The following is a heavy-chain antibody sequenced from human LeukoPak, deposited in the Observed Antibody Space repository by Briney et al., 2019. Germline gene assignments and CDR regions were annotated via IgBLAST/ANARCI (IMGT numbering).Heavy chain of an antibody. V-gene: IGHV3-66*01. Sequence: GGSLRLSCIASGFTVSSTYMSWVRQAPGKGLEWVSVTYSGGSTYYADSVKGRCTISRDNSKNTLYLQMNSLRAEDTAVYYCAKMNPYYYDSSGYAFDIWGQGTMVTVSS. D-gene: IGHD3-22*01. CDR1: GFTVSSTY. CDR3: AKMNPYYYDSSGYAFDI. CDR2: TYSGGST. J-gene: IGHJ3*02.